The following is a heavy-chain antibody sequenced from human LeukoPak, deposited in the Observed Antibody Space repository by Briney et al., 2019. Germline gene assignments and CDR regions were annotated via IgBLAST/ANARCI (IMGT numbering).Heavy chain of an antibody. D-gene: IGHD1-7*01. V-gene: IGHV1-2*02. CDR1: GYTFTGYY. J-gene: IGHJ6*02. Sequence: GASVKVSCKASGYTFTGYYMHWVRQAPGQGLEWMGWINPNSGGTNYAQKFQGRVTMTRDTSISTAYMELSRQRSDDTAVYYCARDRYWNYFDYYYYGMDVWGQGTTVTVSS. CDR2: INPNSGGT. CDR3: ARDRYWNYFDYYYYGMDV.